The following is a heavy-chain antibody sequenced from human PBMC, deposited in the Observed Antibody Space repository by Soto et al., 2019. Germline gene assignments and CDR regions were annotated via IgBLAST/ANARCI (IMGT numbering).Heavy chain of an antibody. CDR2: IYYSGST. CDR1: GGSISSGGYY. CDR3: ARRRAAAGSLDY. V-gene: IGHV4-31*03. J-gene: IGHJ4*02. Sequence: SETLSLTCTVSGGSISSGGYYWSWIRQHPGKGLEWIGYIYYSGSTYYNPSLKSRVTISVDTSKNQFSLKLSSVTAADTAVYYCARRRAAAGSLDYWGQGTLVTVSS. D-gene: IGHD6-13*01.